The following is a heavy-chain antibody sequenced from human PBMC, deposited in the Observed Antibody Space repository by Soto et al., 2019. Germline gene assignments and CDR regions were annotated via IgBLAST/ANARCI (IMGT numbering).Heavy chain of an antibody. CDR1: GYTFTVYN. CDR3: ARAIHSRIDV. V-gene: IGHV1-46*01. J-gene: IGHJ6*02. Sequence: QVQLVQSGAEVKKPGASVKVSCKASGYTFTVYNMHWVRQAPGQGPEWMGTINPSADSTSYAQKFQGRIATTRDTSTSTLYMELSSLSSEDSAVYYCARAIHSRIDVWGQGTTVTVSS. D-gene: IGHD2-15*01. CDR2: INPSADST.